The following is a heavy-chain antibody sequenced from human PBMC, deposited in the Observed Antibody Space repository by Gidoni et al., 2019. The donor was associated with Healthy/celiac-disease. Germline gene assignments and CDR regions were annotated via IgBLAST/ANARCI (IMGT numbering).Heavy chain of an antibody. Sequence: EVQLVQSGAEVKKPGESLKISCKGSGYSFTSYGIGWVRQMPGKGLEWMGIIYPGDSDTRYSPSFQGQVTISADKSISTAYLQWSSLKASDTAMYYCARRLRYSSSWYYFDYWGQGTLVTVSS. CDR2: IYPGDSDT. J-gene: IGHJ4*02. V-gene: IGHV5-51*01. CDR1: GYSFTSYG. D-gene: IGHD6-13*01. CDR3: ARRLRYSSSWYYFDY.